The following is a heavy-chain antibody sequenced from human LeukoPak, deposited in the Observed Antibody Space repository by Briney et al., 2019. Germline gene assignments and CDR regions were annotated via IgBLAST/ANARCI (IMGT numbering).Heavy chain of an antibody. CDR1: GFTFSSYD. CDR2: IRYDGSNK. V-gene: IGHV3-30*02. Sequence: GSLILSCAASGFTFSSYDIHCVRQAPGKGLEGVAFIRYDGSNKYYTDSVKGRFTISRDNSKNTLYLHMNSLRAEDTAVYYCAKAGCGGACHMDVWGKGTTVIVYS. D-gene: IGHD2-21*02. J-gene: IGHJ6*03. CDR3: AKAGCGGACHMDV.